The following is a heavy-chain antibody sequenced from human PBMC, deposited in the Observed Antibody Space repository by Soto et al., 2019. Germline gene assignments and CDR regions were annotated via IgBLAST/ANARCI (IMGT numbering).Heavy chain of an antibody. CDR1: GFTFSSYA. V-gene: IGHV3-64*01. Sequence: PGGSLRLSCAASGFTFSSYAMHWVRQAPGKGLEYVSAITSNGGNTDYASSVKGRFTISRENSKNTLYLQMGSLRAEDMAVYYCARRIPFGYGMDVWGQGTTVTVSS. CDR3: ARRIPFGYGMDV. D-gene: IGHD2-21*01. CDR2: ITSNGGNT. J-gene: IGHJ6*02.